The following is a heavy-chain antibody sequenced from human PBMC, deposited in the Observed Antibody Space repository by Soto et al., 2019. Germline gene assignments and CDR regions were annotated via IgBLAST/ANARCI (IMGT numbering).Heavy chain of an antibody. V-gene: IGHV3-64*02. CDR1: GFTFSSYA. CDR2: ISSNGGSA. D-gene: IGHD6-13*01. CDR3: ARAAAGAFDI. J-gene: IGHJ3*02. Sequence: EVQLVESGEGLVQPGGSLRLSCAASGFTFSSYAMHWVRQAPGKGLEYVSAISSNGGSAYYADSVKGRFTISRDNSKNTLYLQMGSLRAEDMAVYYCARAAAGAFDIWGQGTIVTVSS.